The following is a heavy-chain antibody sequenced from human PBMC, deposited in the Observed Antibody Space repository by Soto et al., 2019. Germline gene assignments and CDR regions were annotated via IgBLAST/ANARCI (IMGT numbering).Heavy chain of an antibody. CDR1: GFTFSTYA. CDR3: AKGGDGYCSTTSCLFHFDY. V-gene: IGHV3-23*01. D-gene: IGHD2-2*01. Sequence: EVQLLESGGGLVQTGGSLRLSCAASGFTFSTYAMSWVRQAPGKGLEWVSTISGSADGTFYADAVKGRFAIFRDNSRTMFYLQMNSLRAEDTAVYYCAKGGDGYCSTTSCLFHFDYWGPGTLATVSS. CDR2: ISGSADGT. J-gene: IGHJ4*02.